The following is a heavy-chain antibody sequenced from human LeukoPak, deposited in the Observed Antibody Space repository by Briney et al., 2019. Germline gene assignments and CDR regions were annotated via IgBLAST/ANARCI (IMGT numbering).Heavy chain of an antibody. V-gene: IGHV4-39*01. D-gene: IGHD2-15*01. J-gene: IGHJ5*02. CDR2: IYYSGST. CDR3: ARRYCSGGSCYSDNWFDP. Sequence: PSETLSLTCTVSSGSISSSSYYWGWIRQPPGKGLEWIGSIYYSGSTYYNPSLKSRVTISVDTSKNQFSLKLSSVTAADTAVYYCARRYCSGGSCYSDNWFDPWGQGTLVTVSS. CDR1: SGSISSSSYY.